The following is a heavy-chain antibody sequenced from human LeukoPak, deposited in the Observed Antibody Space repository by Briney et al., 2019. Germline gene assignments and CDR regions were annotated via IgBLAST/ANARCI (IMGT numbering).Heavy chain of an antibody. CDR2: ISSSSNYI. CDR1: GFTFSSYA. V-gene: IGHV3-21*01. J-gene: IGHJ4*02. CDR3: AVLDGDYVPYYFDY. Sequence: GGSLRLSCAASGFTFSSYAMSWVRQAPGKGLEWVSSISSSSNYIYYADSVKGRFTISRDNAKNSLYLQMNSLRAEDTAVYYCAVLDGDYVPYYFDYWGQGTLVTVSS. D-gene: IGHD4-17*01.